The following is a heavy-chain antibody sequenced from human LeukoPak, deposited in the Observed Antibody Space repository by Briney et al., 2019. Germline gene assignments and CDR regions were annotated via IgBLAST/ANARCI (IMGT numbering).Heavy chain of an antibody. CDR2: VHSGETT. J-gene: IGHJ5*02. Sequence: SQTLSLTCTVSSGSISGSISGNRLYWNWIRQAAGKGLEWIGRVHSGETTNYNPSLAGRVTVSVDRSKNQFSLKLSSVTAADTAVYYCARWHVGDLNDYGDYVNWFDPWGQGTLVTVSS. D-gene: IGHD4-17*01. CDR1: SGSISGSISGNRLY. V-gene: IGHV4-61*02. CDR3: ARWHVGDLNDYGDYVNWFDP.